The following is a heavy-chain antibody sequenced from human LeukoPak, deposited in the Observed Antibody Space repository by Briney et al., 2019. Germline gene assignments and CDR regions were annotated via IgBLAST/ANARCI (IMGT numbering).Heavy chain of an antibody. Sequence: PGGSLRLSCAASGFTFSTYSMNWVRQAPGKGLEWVSDIDSGSNNIHYADSVKGRFTISRDDAKNSLYLQMNSLRAEDTAVYYCAKDRSYYDSSGYIYYFDYWGQGTLVTVSS. V-gene: IGHV3-48*01. D-gene: IGHD3-22*01. J-gene: IGHJ4*02. CDR3: AKDRSYYDSSGYIYYFDY. CDR2: IDSGSNNI. CDR1: GFTFSTYS.